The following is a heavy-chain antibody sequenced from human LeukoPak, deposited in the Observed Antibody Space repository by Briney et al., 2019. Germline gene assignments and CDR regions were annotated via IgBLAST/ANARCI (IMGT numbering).Heavy chain of an antibody. Sequence: GASVKVSCKASGGTFNSYAISWVRQAPGQGLEWMGGIIPIFGTANYAQKFQGRVTITADKSTSTAYMELSSLRSEDTAVYYCARGQPRIEGFWSGYRYYYYYMDVWGKGTTVTVSS. J-gene: IGHJ6*03. CDR3: ARGQPRIEGFWSGYRYYYYYMDV. CDR2: IIPIFGTA. D-gene: IGHD3-3*01. V-gene: IGHV1-69*06. CDR1: GGTFNSYA.